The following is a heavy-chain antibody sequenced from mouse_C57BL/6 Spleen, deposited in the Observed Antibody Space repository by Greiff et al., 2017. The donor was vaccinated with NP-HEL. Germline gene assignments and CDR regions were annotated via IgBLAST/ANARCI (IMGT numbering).Heavy chain of an antibody. CDR2: IDPSDSYT. J-gene: IGHJ2*01. CDR3: ARGAPYYYGSSYVQYYFDY. D-gene: IGHD1-1*01. CDR1: GYTFTSYW. V-gene: IGHV1-50*01. Sequence: QVQLKQPGAELVKPGASVKLSCKASGYTFTSYWMQWVKQRPGQGLEWIGEIDPSDSYTNYNQKFKGKATLTVDTSSSTAYMQLSSLTSEDSAVYYCARGAPYYYGSSYVQYYFDYWGQGTTLTVSS.